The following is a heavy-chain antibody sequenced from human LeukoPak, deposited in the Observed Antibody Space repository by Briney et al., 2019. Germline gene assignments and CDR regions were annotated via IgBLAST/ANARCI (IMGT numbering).Heavy chain of an antibody. CDR1: GYTLTELS. J-gene: IGHJ4*02. V-gene: IGHV1-24*01. D-gene: IGHD6-19*01. CDR3: ATHPTRYSSGWYDY. CDR2: FDPEDGET. Sequence: ASVKVSCKVSGYTLTELSMHWMRQAPGKGLEWMGGFDPEDGETIYAQKFQGRVTMTEDTSTDTAYMELSSLRSEDTAVYYCATHPTRYSSGWYDYWGQGTLVTVSS.